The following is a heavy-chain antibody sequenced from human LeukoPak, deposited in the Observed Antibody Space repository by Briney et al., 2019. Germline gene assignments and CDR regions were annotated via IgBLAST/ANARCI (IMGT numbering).Heavy chain of an antibody. D-gene: IGHD2-8*01. J-gene: IGHJ5*02. V-gene: IGHV4-34*01. CDR2: INRSRST. Sequence: SDTQSLTCAVYGGSFRGYYWSGIRHPPGKGLEWIGEINRSRSTNYHPSLKRRVTISVDTSKNQFSLKLSSVTAADTAVYYCARGRRGVLSLDPWGQGTLVTVSS. CDR3: ARGRRGVLSLDP. CDR1: GGSFRGYY.